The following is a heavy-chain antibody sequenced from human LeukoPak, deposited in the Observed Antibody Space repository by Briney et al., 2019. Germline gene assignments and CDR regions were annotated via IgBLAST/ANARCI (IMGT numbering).Heavy chain of an antibody. J-gene: IGHJ4*02. CDR1: GFTVTNND. D-gene: IGHD6-25*01. CDR3: ARWYSSGRGIDF. CDR2: ITSGGST. Sequence: GGSLSLSCAASGFTVTNNDMNWVRQAPGKGLEWVSVITSGGSTYFADSVKGRFTVSRDNSKNTLSLQMNSLRVEDTAVYYCARWYSSGRGIDFWGQGTLVTVSS. V-gene: IGHV3-66*01.